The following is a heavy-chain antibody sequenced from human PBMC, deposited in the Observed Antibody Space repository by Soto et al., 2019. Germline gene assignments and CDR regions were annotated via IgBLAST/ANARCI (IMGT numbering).Heavy chain of an antibody. J-gene: IGHJ4*02. Sequence: QVQLQESGPGLVKPSETLSLTCSVSTGSISGFYWTWIRQPPGKILEWIGYIHYSGRTDYNPSLTSRATMSVDTSKNQFSLNLKSITAADTAVYYCVRVGVGIGNHFDSWGRGTLVTVSS. CDR2: IHYSGRT. D-gene: IGHD1-26*01. CDR1: TGSISGFY. CDR3: VRVGVGIGNHFDS. V-gene: IGHV4-59*12.